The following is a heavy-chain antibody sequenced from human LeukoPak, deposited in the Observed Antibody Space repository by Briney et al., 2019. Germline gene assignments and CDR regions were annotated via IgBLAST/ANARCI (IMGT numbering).Heavy chain of an antibody. Sequence: SETLSLTCAVYGGSFSGYYWSWIRQPPGKGLEWIGEINHSGSTNYNPSLKSRVTISVDTSKNQFSLKLSSVTAADTAVYYCARGRSGHTVVVPAARGWFDPWGQGTLVTVSS. J-gene: IGHJ5*02. CDR1: GGSFSGYY. D-gene: IGHD2-2*01. CDR2: INHSGST. CDR3: ARGRSGHTVVVPAARGWFDP. V-gene: IGHV4-34*01.